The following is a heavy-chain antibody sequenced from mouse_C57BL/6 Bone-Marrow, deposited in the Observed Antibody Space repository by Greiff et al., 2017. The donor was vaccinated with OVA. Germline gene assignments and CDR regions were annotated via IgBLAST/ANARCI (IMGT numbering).Heavy chain of an antibody. J-gene: IGHJ1*03. CDR1: GYTFTGYW. Sequence: VQLQQSGAELMKPGASVKLSCKATGYTFTGYWIEWVKQRPGHGLELIGEILPGSGSTNYNEKFKGKATFTADTSSNTAYMQLSSLTSEDSAIYYCDRPQIGEWYYGYFDVWGTGTTVTVSS. V-gene: IGHV1-9*01. CDR2: ILPGSGST. CDR3: DRPQIGEWYYGYFDV. D-gene: IGHD3-1*01.